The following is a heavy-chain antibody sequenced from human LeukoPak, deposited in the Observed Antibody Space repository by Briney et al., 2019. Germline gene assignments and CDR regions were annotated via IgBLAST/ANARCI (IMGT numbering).Heavy chain of an antibody. D-gene: IGHD2-15*01. J-gene: IGHJ5*02. CDR3: AKSDQYCSCDSCQNWFDP. Sequence: PGRSLRLSCAASGFTFGNYAMHWVRQAPGKGLEWVSSISWNLGNTDYADSVKGRFTISRDNTKNSLYLQMNSLRVEDTALYYCAKSDQYCSCDSCQNWFDPWGQGTLVTVSS. CDR1: GFTFGNYA. CDR2: ISWNLGNT. V-gene: IGHV3-9*01.